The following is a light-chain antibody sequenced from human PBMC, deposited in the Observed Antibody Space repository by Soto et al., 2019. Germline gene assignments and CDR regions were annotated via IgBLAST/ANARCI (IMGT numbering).Light chain of an antibody. Sequence: SVLTQPPSVSGAPGQRVTISCTGSSSNIGAGYDVHWYQQLPGTAPKLLIYNNNNRPSGVPDRFSGSKSGTSASLAITGLQAEGEADYYCQSYDSSLSGYVFGTGTQLTVL. V-gene: IGLV1-40*01. CDR2: NNN. CDR1: SSNIGAGYD. J-gene: IGLJ1*01. CDR3: QSYDSSLSGYV.